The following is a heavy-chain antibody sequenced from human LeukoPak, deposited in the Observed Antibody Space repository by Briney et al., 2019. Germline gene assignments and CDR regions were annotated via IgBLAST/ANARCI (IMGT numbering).Heavy chain of an antibody. CDR3: ASPRSITGNPIDY. Sequence: GGSLRFSCAASGFTFSSYWMSWVRQAPGKGLEWVANIKQDGSEKYYVDSVKGRFTISRDNAKNSLYLQMNSLRAEGTAVYYCASPRSITGNPIDYWGQGTLVTVSS. V-gene: IGHV3-7*01. CDR1: GFTFSSYW. D-gene: IGHD1-20*01. CDR2: IKQDGSEK. J-gene: IGHJ4*02.